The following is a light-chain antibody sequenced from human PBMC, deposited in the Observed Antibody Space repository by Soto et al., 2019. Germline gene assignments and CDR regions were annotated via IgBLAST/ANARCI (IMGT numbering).Light chain of an antibody. CDR1: LSVSKN. CDR2: DAS. V-gene: IGKV3-11*01. CDR3: QHRSNWPPEWK. Sequence: IVLTHSPASLSFSPLEISPLSFLSSLSVSKNLAWYQQRPGQAPRLLIYDASNRATGIPARFSGGGSGTDFTLTISGLEPEDFAIYYCQHRSNWPPEWKCGQGTKGDIK. J-gene: IGKJ1*01.